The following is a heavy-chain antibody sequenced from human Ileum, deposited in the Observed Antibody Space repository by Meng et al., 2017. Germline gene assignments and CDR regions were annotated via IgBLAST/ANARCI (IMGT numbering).Heavy chain of an antibody. V-gene: IGHV4-61*08. Sequence: VHLQELGPGLGRPSETLFLICTVSGGSGSTSGYQWGWIRQPPGKGLEWIGYAGTNYNPSLKSRVTISVDTSKRQFSLKLTSVTAADTAVYYCARDHWGSLDYWGQGILVTVSS. CDR3: ARDHWGSLDY. CDR2: AGT. J-gene: IGHJ4*02. CDR1: GGSGSTSGYQ. D-gene: IGHD7-27*01.